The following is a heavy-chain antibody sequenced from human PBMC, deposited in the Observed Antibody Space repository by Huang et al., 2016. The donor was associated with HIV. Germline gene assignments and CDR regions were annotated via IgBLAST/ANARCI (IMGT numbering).Heavy chain of an antibody. D-gene: IGHD4-17*01. V-gene: IGHV5-51*01. CDR3: ARHDGARPGWVDN. CDR2: IYPGYSDT. CDR1: GYMFTKYW. J-gene: IGHJ5*02. Sequence: EVQLVQSGAEVKKPGESLKISCKGSGYMFTKYWIGWVRQMPGKGLEAMGIIYPGYSDTRYSPSFQGQVTISADKSITAAYLQWSSLKASDTAIYYCARHDGARPGWVDNWGQGTLVTVSS.